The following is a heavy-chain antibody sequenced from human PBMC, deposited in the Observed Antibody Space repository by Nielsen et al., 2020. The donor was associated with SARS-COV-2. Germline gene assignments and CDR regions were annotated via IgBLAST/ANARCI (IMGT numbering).Heavy chain of an antibody. CDR1: GFTFSKAW. CDR3: TTAPYDYVWGGYSYYYYYGMDV. Sequence: GGSLRLSCAASGFTFSKAWMSWVRQAPGKGLEWVGRIKSKTDGGTTDYAAPVKGRFTISRDDSKNTLYLQMNSLKTEDTAVYYCTTAPYDYVWGGYSYYYYYGMDVWGQGTTVTVSS. CDR2: IKSKTDGGTT. D-gene: IGHD3-16*01. V-gene: IGHV3-15*01. J-gene: IGHJ6*02.